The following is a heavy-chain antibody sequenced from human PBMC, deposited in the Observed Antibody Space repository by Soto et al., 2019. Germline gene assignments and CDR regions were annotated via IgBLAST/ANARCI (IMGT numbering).Heavy chain of an antibody. CDR2: IYWDDDK. CDR3: AHRPIYGSGSHFDY. Sequence: QITLKESGPALVKPTQTLTLTCTFSGFSLSTRGVGVGWIRQPPGKALEWLALIYWDDDKRYSPSLNSRLTITKDTPKNPVVLTVTNLDPVDTATYYCAHRPIYGSGSHFDYWGQGTLVTVSS. CDR1: GFSLSTRGVG. V-gene: IGHV2-5*02. D-gene: IGHD3-10*01. J-gene: IGHJ4*02.